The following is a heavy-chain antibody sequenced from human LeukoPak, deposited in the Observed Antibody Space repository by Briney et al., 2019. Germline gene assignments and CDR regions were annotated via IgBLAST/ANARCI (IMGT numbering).Heavy chain of an antibody. J-gene: IGHJ6*03. CDR2: FDPEDGET. CDR3: ARKAPPPLQQWLGKMEYYYYMDV. D-gene: IGHD6-19*01. CDR1: GYIFTNYY. Sequence: ASVKVSCKASGYIFTNYYMHWVRQAPGKGLEWMGGFDPEDGETIYAQKFQGRVTMTEDTSTDTAYMELSSLRSEDTAVYYCARKAPPPLQQWLGKMEYYYYMDVWGKGTTVTVSS. V-gene: IGHV1-24*01.